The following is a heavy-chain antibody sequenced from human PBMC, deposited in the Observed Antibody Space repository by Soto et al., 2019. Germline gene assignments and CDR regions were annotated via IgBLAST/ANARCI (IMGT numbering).Heavy chain of an antibody. CDR2: IYHSGST. J-gene: IGHJ5*02. CDR3: ASVGSDYDNSGYYLP. CDR1: GGSVSSSNW. Sequence: SETLSLTCIVSGGSVSSSNWWSWVRQPPGKGLGWIGEIYHSGSTAYNPSLKSRATISVDKSENQFSLRLKSVTAADTAVYYCASVGSDYDNSGYYLPWGPGTLVTVLL. D-gene: IGHD3-22*01. V-gene: IGHV4-4*02.